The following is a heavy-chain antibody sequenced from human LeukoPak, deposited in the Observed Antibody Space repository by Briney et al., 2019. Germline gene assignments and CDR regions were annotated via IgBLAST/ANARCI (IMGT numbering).Heavy chain of an antibody. Sequence: SETLSLTCAVYGGSFSGYYWSWIRQPPGKGLEWIGEINHSGSTNYNPSLKSRVTISVDTSKNQFSLKLSSVTAADTAVYYCAREVAQYYDILTGYRNYYYYYGMDVWGQGTLVTVSS. CDR2: INHSGST. CDR3: AREVAQYYDILTGYRNYYYYYGMDV. CDR1: GGSFSGYY. J-gene: IGHJ6*02. V-gene: IGHV4-34*01. D-gene: IGHD3-9*01.